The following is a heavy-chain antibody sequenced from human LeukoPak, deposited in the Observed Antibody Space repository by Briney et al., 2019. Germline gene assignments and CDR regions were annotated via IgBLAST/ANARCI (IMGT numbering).Heavy chain of an antibody. CDR1: GFTFSSYA. V-gene: IGHV3-23*01. CDR3: ARGGDSLHY. J-gene: IGHJ4*02. CDR2: ISGSGGST. D-gene: IGHD3-10*01. Sequence: GGSLRLSCAASGFTFSSYAMSWVRQAPGKGLEWVSAISGSGGSTYYADSVKDRFTISRDNSKNMLYLQMNSLRAEDTAVYYCARGGDSLHYWGQGTLVTVSS.